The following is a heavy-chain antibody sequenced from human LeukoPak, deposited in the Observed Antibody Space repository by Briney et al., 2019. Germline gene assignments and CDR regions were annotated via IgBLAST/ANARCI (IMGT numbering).Heavy chain of an antibody. D-gene: IGHD2-15*01. CDR1: GFNFANHA. V-gene: IGHV3-23*01. CDR2: ISGGGDIT. Sequence: GGSLRLSCAASGFNFANHAMSWVRQTPGKGLEWVSAISGGGDITYYADSVTGRFTISRDNSKDTLFLQMHSLRPGDTAVYYCVREDTPAAANYWGQGTLVTISS. J-gene: IGHJ4*02. CDR3: VREDTPAAANY.